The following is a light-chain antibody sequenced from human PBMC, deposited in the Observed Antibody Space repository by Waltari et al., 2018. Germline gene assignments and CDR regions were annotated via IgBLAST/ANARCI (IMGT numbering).Light chain of an antibody. CDR1: QSLISTSNNKNF. J-gene: IGKJ4*01. CDR3: QQYYTMPVT. CDR2: WSF. V-gene: IGKV4-1*01. Sequence: DIVMTQSPESLAVSLGERATINCKSSQSLISTSNNKNFLAWYQVKLGKPPKLLFYWSFTRQSGVPDRFSGSGSGTDSTLTISSLQAEDVAIYYCQQYYTMPVTFGGGTKVEIK.